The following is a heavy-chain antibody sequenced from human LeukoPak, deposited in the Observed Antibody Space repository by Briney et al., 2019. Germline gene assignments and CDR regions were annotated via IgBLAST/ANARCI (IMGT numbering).Heavy chain of an antibody. CDR3: ANSSSWYAGPRWFDL. V-gene: IGHV1-69*13. D-gene: IGHD6-13*01. CDR2: IIPIFGTA. J-gene: IGHJ5*02. CDR1: GGTFSSYA. Sequence: SVKVSCKASGGTFSSYAISWVRQAPGQGLEWMGGIIPIFGTANYAQKCQGRVTITADESTSTAYMELSSLRSEDTAVYYCANSSSWYAGPRWFDLWGQGTLVTVSS.